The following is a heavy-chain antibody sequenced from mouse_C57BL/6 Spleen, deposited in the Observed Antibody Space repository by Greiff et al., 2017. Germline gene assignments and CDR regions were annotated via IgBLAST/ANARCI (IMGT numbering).Heavy chain of an antibody. CDR3: ARLSDGYYDYWYFDV. CDR2: IYPRDGST. CDR1: GYTFTDHT. D-gene: IGHD2-3*01. J-gene: IGHJ1*03. V-gene: IGHV1-78*01. Sequence: VQLQESDAELVKPGASVKISCKVSGYTFTDHTIHWMKQRPEQGLEWIGYIYPRDGSTKYNEKFKGKATLTADKSSSTAYMQLNSLTSEDSAVYFCARLSDGYYDYWYFDVWGTGTTVTVSS.